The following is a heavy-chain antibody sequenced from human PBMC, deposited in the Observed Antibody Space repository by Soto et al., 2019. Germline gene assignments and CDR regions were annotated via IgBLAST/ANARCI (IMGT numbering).Heavy chain of an antibody. J-gene: IGHJ4*02. CDR2: INHSGST. CDR3: ARASRYSERYYYDSSGYLLDR. CDR1: GGSFSGYY. D-gene: IGHD3-22*01. Sequence: SETLSLTCAVYGGSFSGYYWSWIRQPPGKGLEWIGEINHSGSTNYNPSLKSRVTISVDTSKNQFSLKLSSVTAADTAVYYCARASRYSERYYYDSSGYLLDRWGQGTLVTVSS. V-gene: IGHV4-34*01.